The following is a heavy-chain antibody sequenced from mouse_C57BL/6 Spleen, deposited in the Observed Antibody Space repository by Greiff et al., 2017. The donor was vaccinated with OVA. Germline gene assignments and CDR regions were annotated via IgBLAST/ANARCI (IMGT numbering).Heavy chain of an antibody. CDR2: IHPNSGST. CDR3: ARAYGSSFFAY. Sequence: QVQLKQPGAELVKPGASVKLSCKASGYTFTSYWMHWVKQRPGQGLEWIGMIHPNSGSTNYNEKFKSKATLTVDKSSSTAYMQLSSLTSEDSAVYYCARAYGSSFFAYWGQGTLVTVSA. V-gene: IGHV1-64*01. CDR1: GYTFTSYW. D-gene: IGHD1-1*01. J-gene: IGHJ3*01.